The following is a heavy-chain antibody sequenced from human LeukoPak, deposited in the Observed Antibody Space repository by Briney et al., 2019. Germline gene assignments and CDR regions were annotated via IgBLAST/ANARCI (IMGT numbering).Heavy chain of an antibody. J-gene: IGHJ4*02. CDR1: GYTFTSYG. CDR3: ARGARIAAAGTLMPPIL. Sequence: GASVKVSCKASGYTFTSYGISWVRQAPGQGLEWMGWISAYNGNTNYAQKLQGRVTMTTDTSTSTAYMELRSLRSDDTAVYYCARGARIAAAGTLMPPILWGQGTLVTVSS. D-gene: IGHD6-13*01. CDR2: ISAYNGNT. V-gene: IGHV1-18*01.